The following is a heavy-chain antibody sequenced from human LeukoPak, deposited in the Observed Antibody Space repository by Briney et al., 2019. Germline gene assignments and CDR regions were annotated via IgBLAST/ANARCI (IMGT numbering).Heavy chain of an antibody. CDR3: AREGEGYSYGYYFDY. V-gene: IGHV4-31*11. J-gene: IGHJ4*02. D-gene: IGHD5-18*01. CDR1: GGSISSGGYY. Sequence: PSETLSLTCAVSGGSISSGGYYWSWIRQHPGKGLEWIGYIYYSGSTYYNPSLKSRVTISVDTSKNQFSLKLSSVTAADTAVYYCAREGEGYSYGYYFDYWGQGTLVTVSS. CDR2: IYYSGST.